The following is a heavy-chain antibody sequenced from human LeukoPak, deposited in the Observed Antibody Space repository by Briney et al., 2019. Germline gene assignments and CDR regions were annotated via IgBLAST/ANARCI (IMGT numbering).Heavy chain of an antibody. Sequence: GGSLRLSCAASGFTFSNYWMSWVRQAPGKGLEWVANIKQDGGEKYYVDSVKGRFTISRDNAMNSLYLQMNSLRAEDTAVYYCAKDILTASYGAPIDYWGQGTLSPSPQ. CDR2: IKQDGGEK. J-gene: IGHJ4*02. D-gene: IGHD3-9*01. CDR3: AKDILTASYGAPIDY. CDR1: GFTFSNYW. V-gene: IGHV3-7*03.